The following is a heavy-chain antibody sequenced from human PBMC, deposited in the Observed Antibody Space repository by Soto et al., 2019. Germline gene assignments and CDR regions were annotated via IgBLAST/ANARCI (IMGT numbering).Heavy chain of an antibody. D-gene: IGHD3-3*01. CDR1: GFTFSSYA. Sequence: GGSLRLSCAASGFTFSSYAMSWVRQAPGKGLEWVSAISGSGGSTYYADSVKGRFTISRDNSKNTLYLQMNSLRAEDTAVYYCAKDRQRFLEWPPYYFEYWGQGTLVTVSS. V-gene: IGHV3-23*01. CDR3: AKDRQRFLEWPPYYFEY. CDR2: ISGSGGST. J-gene: IGHJ4*02.